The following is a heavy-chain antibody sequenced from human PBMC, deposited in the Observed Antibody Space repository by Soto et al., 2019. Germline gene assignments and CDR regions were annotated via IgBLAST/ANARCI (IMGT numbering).Heavy chain of an antibody. D-gene: IGHD2-21*02. CDR2: ISSSSENI. J-gene: IGHJ4*01. CDR3: ARLPKGSVVTG. V-gene: IGHV3-48*02. CDR1: GFSFRDHS. Sequence: GGSLRLSCVGSGFSFRDHSMNWVRQPPGKGLQWISYISSSSENIYYADSVKGRFTVSRDNAKNTLFLQMNSLRDDDSAIYYCARLPKGSVVTGWGQGSLVTVSS.